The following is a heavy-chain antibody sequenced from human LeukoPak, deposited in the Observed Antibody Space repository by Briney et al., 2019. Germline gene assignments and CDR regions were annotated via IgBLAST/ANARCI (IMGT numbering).Heavy chain of an antibody. CDR2: ISSSSSYI. CDR3: ARAPPGKQLVVTLYYFDY. CDR1: GFAFSTYS. J-gene: IGHJ4*02. Sequence: PGGSLRLSCAASGFAFSTYSMNWVRQAPGKGLEWVSSISSSSSYIYYADSVKGRFTISRDNAKNSLYLQMNSLRAEDTAVYYCARAPPGKQLVVTLYYFDYWGQGTLVTVSS. D-gene: IGHD2-21*02. V-gene: IGHV3-21*01.